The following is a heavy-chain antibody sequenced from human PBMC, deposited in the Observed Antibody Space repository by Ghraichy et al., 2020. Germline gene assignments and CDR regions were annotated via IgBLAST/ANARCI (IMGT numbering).Heavy chain of an antibody. J-gene: IGHJ4*02. CDR3: AKVARLLRLGGLSPLDY. Sequence: GGSLRLSCAASGFTFSNYDMHWVRQAPGKGLEWVAFIRYDGSNKYYADSMKGRFTVSRDNSKNTLYLQMNSLRAEDTAVYYCAKVARLLRLGGLSPLDYWGQGTLVTVSS. CDR1: GFTFSNYD. D-gene: IGHD3-16*02. V-gene: IGHV3-30*02. CDR2: IRYDGSNK.